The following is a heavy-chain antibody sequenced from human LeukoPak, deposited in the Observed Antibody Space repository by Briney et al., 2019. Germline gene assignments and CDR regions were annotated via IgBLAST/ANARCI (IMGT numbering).Heavy chain of an antibody. V-gene: IGHV4-61*02. D-gene: IGHD2-2*01. J-gene: IGHJ4*02. CDR1: GGSISSGSYY. Sequence: SETLSLTCTVSGGSISSGSYYWRWIRQPAGKGLEWIGRIYTSGSTNYNPSLKSRVTISVATAKTQFSLKLSSVTAADTAVYYCARQARYCAGTTCYILDYWGQGTLVTVSS. CDR2: IYTSGST. CDR3: ARQARYCAGTTCYILDY.